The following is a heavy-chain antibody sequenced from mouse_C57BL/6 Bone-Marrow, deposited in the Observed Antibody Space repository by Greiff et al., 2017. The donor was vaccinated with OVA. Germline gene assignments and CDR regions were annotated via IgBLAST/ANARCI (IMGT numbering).Heavy chain of an antibody. CDR2: IYPRSGNT. Sequence: VQLQQSGAELARPGASVKLSCKASGYTFTSYGISWVKQRTGQGLEWIGEIYPRSGNTYYNAKFKGKATLTADKSSSTAYMELRSLTSEDSAVYFCARGDYGSRSYYYAMDYWGQGTSVTVSS. CDR1: GYTFTSYG. D-gene: IGHD1-1*01. J-gene: IGHJ4*01. CDR3: ARGDYGSRSYYYAMDY. V-gene: IGHV1-81*01.